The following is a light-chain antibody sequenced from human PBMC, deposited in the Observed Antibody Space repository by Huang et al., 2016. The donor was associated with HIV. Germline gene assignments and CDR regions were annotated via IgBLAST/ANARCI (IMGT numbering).Light chain of an antibody. CDR3: QQYYDYPHT. CDR2: AAS. V-gene: IGKV1-8*01. J-gene: IGKJ5*01. Sequence: AIRITQSPSSLSASTGDRVTITCRATQDVSNYLAWYQQKPGEAPKLLIYAASTLHSGVPSRFSGSGSGTDFTLTISCLQSEDVATYYCQQYYDYPHTFGRGTRLE. CDR1: QDVSNY.